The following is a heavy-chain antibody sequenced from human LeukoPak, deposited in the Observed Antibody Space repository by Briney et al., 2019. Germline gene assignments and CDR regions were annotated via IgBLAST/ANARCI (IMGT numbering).Heavy chain of an antibody. V-gene: IGHV1-2*02. Sequence: ASVKVSCKASGYTFTGYYMHWVRQAPGQGLEWMGWINPNSGGTNYAQKFQGRVTMTRDTSISTAYMELSRLRSDDTAVYYCARNSRLGAQLWLYDYWGQGTLVTVSS. J-gene: IGHJ4*02. CDR2: INPNSGGT. D-gene: IGHD5-18*01. CDR1: GYTFTGYY. CDR3: ARNSRLGAQLWLYDY.